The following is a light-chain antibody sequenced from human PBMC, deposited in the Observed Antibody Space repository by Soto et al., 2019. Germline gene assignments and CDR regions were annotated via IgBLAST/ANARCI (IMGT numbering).Light chain of an antibody. J-gene: IGKJ2*01. Sequence: EIVLTQSPGTLSLSPGERATLSCRASQSVSRTYLAWYQQKPGQAPRLLIYGAYNRATGIPDRFSGSGSGTGFTLTISRLEPEDFAVYYCHHYGSSPQTFGQGTRLEIK. CDR2: GAY. CDR3: HHYGSSPQT. V-gene: IGKV3-20*01. CDR1: QSVSRTY.